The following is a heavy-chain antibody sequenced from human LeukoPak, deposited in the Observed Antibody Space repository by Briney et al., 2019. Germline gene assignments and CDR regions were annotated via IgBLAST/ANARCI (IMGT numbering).Heavy chain of an antibody. CDR1: GFTFGDYA. V-gene: IGHV3-49*03. J-gene: IGHJ4*02. CDR2: IRSKAYGGTT. CDR3: TRDGGITIRDDY. Sequence: GGSLRPSCTASGFTFGDYAMSWFRQAPGKGLEWVGFIRSKAYGGTTEYAASVKGRFTISRDDSKSIAYLQMNSLKTEDTAVYYCTRDGGITIRDDYWGQGTLVTVSS. D-gene: IGHD3-3*02.